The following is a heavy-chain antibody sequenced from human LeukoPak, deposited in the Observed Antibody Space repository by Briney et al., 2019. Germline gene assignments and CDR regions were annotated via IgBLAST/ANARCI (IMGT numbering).Heavy chain of an antibody. CDR3: AREPWYYDILTGSTGVWYFDY. CDR1: GYTFTSYG. V-gene: IGHV1-18*01. CDR2: ISAYNGNT. J-gene: IGHJ4*02. D-gene: IGHD3-9*01. Sequence: ASVKVSCKVSGYTFTSYGISWVRQDPGQGLEWMGWISAYNGNTNYAQKLQGRVTMTTDTSTSTAYMELRSVRSDDTAVYYCAREPWYYDILTGSTGVWYFDYWGQGNLVTVSS.